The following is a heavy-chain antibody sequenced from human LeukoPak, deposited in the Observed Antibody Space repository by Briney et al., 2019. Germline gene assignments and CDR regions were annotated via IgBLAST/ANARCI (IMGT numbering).Heavy chain of an antibody. CDR3: ARDAYYYDSSGYYYEYYYGMDV. Sequence: ASVKVSCKASGGTFSSYAISWVRQAPGQGLEWMGWISAYNGNTNYAQKLQGRVTMTTDTSTSTAYMELRSLRSDDTAVYYCARDAYYYDSSGYYYEYYYGMDVWGQGTTVTVSS. CDR2: ISAYNGNT. CDR1: GGTFSSYA. D-gene: IGHD3-22*01. J-gene: IGHJ6*02. V-gene: IGHV1-18*01.